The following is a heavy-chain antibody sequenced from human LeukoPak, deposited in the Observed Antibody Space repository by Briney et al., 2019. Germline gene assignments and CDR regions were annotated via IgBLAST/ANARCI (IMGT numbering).Heavy chain of an antibody. CDR3: ARAGGDTAIDFHAFDI. Sequence: GGSLRLSCAASGLTFSSYWMIWVRQAPGKGLEWVANIKQDRSDKYYVDPVKGRFTISRDNAKNSLYLQMKSLRAEDTAVYYCARAGGDTAIDFHAFDIWGQGKVVTVSS. CDR1: GLTFSSYW. CDR2: IKQDRSDK. J-gene: IGHJ3*02. V-gene: IGHV3-7*01. D-gene: IGHD5-18*01.